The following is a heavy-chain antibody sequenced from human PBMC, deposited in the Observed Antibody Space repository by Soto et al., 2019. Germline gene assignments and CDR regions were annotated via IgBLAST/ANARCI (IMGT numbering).Heavy chain of an antibody. CDR2: TIHALGKT. CDR1: GDXFQKNV. CDR3: ARGPFRPSAMDV. J-gene: IGHJ6*02. V-gene: IGHV1-69*01. Sequence: SVKVSCKTSGDXFQKNVVTWVRQAPGQVLEWMGGTIHALGKTHYIEKFQGRVTITVDDATRTVYMEVRDITSEDTAIYYCARGPFRPSAMDVWGQGTTVTVSS. D-gene: IGHD3-10*01.